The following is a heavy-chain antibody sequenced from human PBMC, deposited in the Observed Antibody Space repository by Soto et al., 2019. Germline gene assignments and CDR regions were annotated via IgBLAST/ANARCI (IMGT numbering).Heavy chain of an antibody. CDR2: IYYSGST. Sequence: SETLSLTATVSGGSISSGGYYWSWIRQHPGKGLEWIGYIYYSGSTYYNPSLKSRVTISVDTSKNQFSLKLSSVTAADTAVYYCARVLVSWFDPWGQGTLVTVSS. CDR1: GGSISSGGYY. J-gene: IGHJ5*02. V-gene: IGHV4-31*03. CDR3: ARVLVSWFDP. D-gene: IGHD1-26*01.